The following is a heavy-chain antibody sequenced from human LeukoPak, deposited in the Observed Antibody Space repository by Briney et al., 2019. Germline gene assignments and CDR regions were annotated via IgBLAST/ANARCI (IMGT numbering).Heavy chain of an antibody. D-gene: IGHD3-22*01. V-gene: IGHV3-13*01. J-gene: IGHJ3*02. Sequence: GGSLRLSCAASGFTFSSYDMHWVRQATGKGLEWVSGIGTGGDTHYPGSVNGRFTISRENAKNSFDLQMNSRCAGDTAVYYCARAARYYGSSGAHAFDIWGQGTMVTVS. CDR2: IGTGGDT. CDR3: ARAARYYGSSGAHAFDI. CDR1: GFTFSSYD.